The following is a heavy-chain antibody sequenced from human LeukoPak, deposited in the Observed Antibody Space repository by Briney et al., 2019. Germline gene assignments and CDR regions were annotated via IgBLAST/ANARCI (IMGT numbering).Heavy chain of an antibody. V-gene: IGHV3-7*01. CDR2: IKEDGSAK. D-gene: IGHD1-14*01. CDR1: GFTFSTSW. CDR3: ARDKAYNSFDL. Sequence: GGSRRLSCAASGFTFSTSWMTWVRQAPGKGLEWVANIKEDGSAKNYVDFVKGRFTISRDNAKNALYLRMNSLRVEDTAVYYCARDKAYNSFDLWGQGTLVIVSS. J-gene: IGHJ5*02.